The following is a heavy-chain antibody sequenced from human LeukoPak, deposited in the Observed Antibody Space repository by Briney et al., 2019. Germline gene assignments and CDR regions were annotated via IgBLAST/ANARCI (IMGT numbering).Heavy chain of an antibody. D-gene: IGHD3-16*01. Sequence: PGGSPRLSCAASGFIFRNFGMSWIRQAPGKGLEWVSHISDVVAHTWYADSVKGRFIISRDNSNNRVFLQMNSLRPEDTALYYCAKDNYGGVYASWGQGTLVTVSS. CDR1: GFIFRNFG. CDR3: AKDNYGGVYAS. CDR2: ISDVVAHT. J-gene: IGHJ5*02. V-gene: IGHV3-23*01.